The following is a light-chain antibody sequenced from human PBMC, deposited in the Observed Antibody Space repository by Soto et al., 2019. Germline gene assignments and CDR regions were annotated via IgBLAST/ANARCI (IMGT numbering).Light chain of an antibody. CDR3: QQSSSSPWT. CDR1: QSIRSY. J-gene: IGKJ1*01. V-gene: IGKV1-39*01. Sequence: DIQMTQSPSSLSASVGDSVTITCRASQSIRSYLNWYQHKPWGAPKLLIKAASTLQSGVPPRFSGSGSETEFTLTITTLQAEDFATYYCQQSSSSPWTFGQGTKVEI. CDR2: AAS.